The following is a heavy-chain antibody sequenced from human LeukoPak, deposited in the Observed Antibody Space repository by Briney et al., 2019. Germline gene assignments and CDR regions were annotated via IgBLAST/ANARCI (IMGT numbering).Heavy chain of an antibody. D-gene: IGHD3-22*01. Sequence: PGRTLTLSCAASGFIFSNYGMHWVRQAPGKRLEWVAVIWNDGSETFHADSVKGRFRIARDNSKITLYLHMNSLRAEDTALYYCARARNDYDSNGFSFFDYWGQGTLVTVSS. CDR3: ARARNDYDSNGFSFFDY. V-gene: IGHV3-33*08. CDR1: GFIFSNYG. J-gene: IGHJ4*02. CDR2: IWNDGSET.